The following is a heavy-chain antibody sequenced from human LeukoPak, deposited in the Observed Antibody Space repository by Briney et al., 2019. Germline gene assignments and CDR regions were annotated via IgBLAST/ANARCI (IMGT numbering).Heavy chain of an antibody. CDR3: ATGGSYFDY. J-gene: IGHJ4*02. CDR2: ISSSGSTT. CDR1: GFTFSSYE. D-gene: IGHD1-26*01. Sequence: GGSLRLSCAASGFTFSSYEMNWVRQAPGKGLEWVSYISSSGSTTYYADSVKGRFTISRGNAKNSLYLQMNSLRAEDTAAYYCATGGSYFDYWGQGTLVTVSS. V-gene: IGHV3-48*03.